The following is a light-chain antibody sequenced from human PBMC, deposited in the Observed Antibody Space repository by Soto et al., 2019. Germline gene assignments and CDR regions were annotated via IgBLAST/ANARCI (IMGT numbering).Light chain of an antibody. CDR3: CSYAGSYTLL. J-gene: IGLJ2*01. CDR1: SNDVGGYNY. CDR2: EVS. Sequence: QSALTQPASVSGSPGQSITISCTGTSNDVGGYNYVSWYQQRPGKAPKLMIYEVSNRPSGVSNRFSGSKSGNTASLTISGLQAEDEADYYCCSYAGSYTLLFGGGTKLTVL. V-gene: IGLV2-14*01.